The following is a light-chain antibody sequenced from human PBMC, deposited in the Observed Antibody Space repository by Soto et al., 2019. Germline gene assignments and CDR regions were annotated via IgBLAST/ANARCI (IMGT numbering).Light chain of an antibody. J-gene: IGLJ3*02. CDR3: SSYTTTTAWV. Sequence: QSVLTQTASVSGSPGQSITISCTGSSSDVGAYRYVSWFQQHPGRAPKLIIYEVSNRPSGVSDRFSGSKSGNTASLTISGLKAEDEADYHCSSYTTTTAWVFGGGTKLTVL. V-gene: IGLV2-14*01. CDR2: EVS. CDR1: SSDVGAYRY.